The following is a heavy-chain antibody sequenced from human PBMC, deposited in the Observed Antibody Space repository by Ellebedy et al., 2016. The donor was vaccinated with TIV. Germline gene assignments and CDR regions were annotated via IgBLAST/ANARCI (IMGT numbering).Heavy chain of an antibody. Sequence: GESLKISCAASGFTFSNYWMSWVRQAPGKGLEWVATIEQDGSAEYYVDSVKGRFTVSKDNTKNSVSLQMNSLRADDTAIYYCARDSSGWSRDYWGQGTQVTVSS. CDR1: GFTFSNYW. J-gene: IGHJ4*02. CDR2: IEQDGSAE. V-gene: IGHV3-7*01. D-gene: IGHD6-19*01. CDR3: ARDSSGWSRDY.